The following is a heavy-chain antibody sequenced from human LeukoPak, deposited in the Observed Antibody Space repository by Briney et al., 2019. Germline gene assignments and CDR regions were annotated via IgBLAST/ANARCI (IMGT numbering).Heavy chain of an antibody. V-gene: IGHV1-46*01. Sequence: GSVTVSFQACGYTFTSYYMHWVRQAAGQGVEWMGIINPSGGSTNYPQKFQGRVTMTRDTSTSTVYMELSSLRSEDTAVYYCARSHTSFDYWGQGTLVTVSS. J-gene: IGHJ4*02. CDR1: GYTFTSYY. CDR3: ARSHTSFDY. CDR2: INPSGGST.